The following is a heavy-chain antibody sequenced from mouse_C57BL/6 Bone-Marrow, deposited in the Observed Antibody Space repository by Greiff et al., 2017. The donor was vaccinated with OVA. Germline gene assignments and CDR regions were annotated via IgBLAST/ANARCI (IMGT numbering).Heavy chain of an antibody. CDR3: ALITTVVATNYFDY. V-gene: IGHV14-3*01. J-gene: IGHJ2*01. CDR1: GFNIKNTY. D-gene: IGHD1-1*01. CDR2: IDPANGNT. Sequence: EVQLQQSVAELVRPGASVKLSCTASGFNIKNTYMHWVKQRPEQGLEWIGRIDPANGNTKYAPKFQGKATITADTSSNPAYLQLSSLTSEDTAIYYCALITTVVATNYFDYWGQGTTLTVSS.